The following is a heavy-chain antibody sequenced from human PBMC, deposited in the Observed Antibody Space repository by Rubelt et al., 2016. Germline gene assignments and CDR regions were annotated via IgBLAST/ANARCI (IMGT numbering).Heavy chain of an antibody. J-gene: IGHJ4*02. V-gene: IGHV1-2*02. Sequence: QVQLVQSGAEVKKPGASVKVSCKASGYTFTGYYMHWVRQAPGQGLEWMGWINPNSGGTNYAQKFQGRVTMTRDTSVSTAYMELSRPTSDDTAVYYCARGNSGYDYGLDYWGQGTLVTVSS. CDR2: INPNSGGT. D-gene: IGHD5-12*01. CDR3: ARGNSGYDYGLDY. CDR1: GYTFTGYY.